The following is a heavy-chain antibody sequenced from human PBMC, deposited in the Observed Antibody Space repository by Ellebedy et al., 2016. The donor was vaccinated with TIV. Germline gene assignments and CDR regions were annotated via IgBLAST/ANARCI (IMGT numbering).Heavy chain of an antibody. CDR3: AGVPGGYCIGDNCYWEYFQH. Sequence: AASVKVSCKASGGTFRNYAITWVRQAPGQGLEWMGGIIPIFGSTNYAQNFQGRVTITADEYTGTAYMELRSLRSDDTAVYYCAGVPGGYCIGDNCYWEYFQHWGQGTLVTVSS. CDR2: IIPIFGST. J-gene: IGHJ1*01. V-gene: IGHV1-69*13. D-gene: IGHD2-15*01. CDR1: GGTFRNYA.